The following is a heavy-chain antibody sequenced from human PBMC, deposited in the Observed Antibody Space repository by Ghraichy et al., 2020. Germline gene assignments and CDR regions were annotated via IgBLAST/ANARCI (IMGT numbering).Heavy chain of an antibody. D-gene: IGHD2/OR15-2a*01. V-gene: IGHV4-30-2*01. CDR3: ARSMGYYYYYMDV. J-gene: IGHJ6*03. Sequence: LSLTCAVSGGSISSGGYSWSWIRQPPGKGLEWIGYIYHSGSTYYNPSLKSRVTISGDRSKNQFSLKLSSVTAADTAVYYCARSMGYYYYYMDVWGKGTTVTVSS. CDR1: GGSISSGGYS. CDR2: IYHSGST.